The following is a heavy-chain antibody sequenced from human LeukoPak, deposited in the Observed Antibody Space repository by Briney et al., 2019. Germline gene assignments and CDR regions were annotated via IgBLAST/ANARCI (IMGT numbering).Heavy chain of an antibody. CDR3: ARDRLLSDIVVVPAAMSYFDY. J-gene: IGHJ4*02. D-gene: IGHD2-2*01. CDR2: IIPIFGTA. Sequence: ASVTVSCTASGGTFSSYAISWVRQAPGQGLEWMGGIIPIFGTANYAQKFQGRVTITADESTSTAYMELSSLRSEDTAVYYCARDRLLSDIVVVPAAMSYFDYWGQGTLVTVSS. CDR1: GGTFSSYA. V-gene: IGHV1-69*01.